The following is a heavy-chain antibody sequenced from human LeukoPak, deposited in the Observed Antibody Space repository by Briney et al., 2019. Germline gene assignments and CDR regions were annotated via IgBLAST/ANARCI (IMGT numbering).Heavy chain of an antibody. Sequence: ASVKVSCRASGYTFTSYGISWVRQAPGQGLEWMGWISAYNGNTNYAQKLQGRVTMTTDTSTSTAYMELRSLRSGDTAVYYCASIRYCSGGSCYSHDYWGQGTLVTVSS. V-gene: IGHV1-18*01. D-gene: IGHD2-15*01. J-gene: IGHJ4*02. CDR3: ASIRYCSGGSCYSHDY. CDR1: GYTFTSYG. CDR2: ISAYNGNT.